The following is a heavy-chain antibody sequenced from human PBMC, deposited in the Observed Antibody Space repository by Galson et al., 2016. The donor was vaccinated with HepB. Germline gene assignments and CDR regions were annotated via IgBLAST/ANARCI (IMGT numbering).Heavy chain of an antibody. CDR3: ARQPVGGYNFDY. J-gene: IGHJ4*02. Sequence: ETLSLTCTVSGGSISTSSYYGGWIRQPPGKGLEWIVSVSYSGSTYYNPSLKSRVTISVDTSKNHFSLKLTSVTAADTAVYYCARQPVGGYNFDYWGQGTLVTVSS. CDR2: VSYSGST. CDR1: GGSISTSSYY. V-gene: IGHV4-39*07. D-gene: IGHD6-13*01.